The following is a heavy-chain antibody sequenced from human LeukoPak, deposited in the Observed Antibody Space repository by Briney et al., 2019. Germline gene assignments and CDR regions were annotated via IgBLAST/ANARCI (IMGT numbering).Heavy chain of an antibody. V-gene: IGHV3-30-3*01. D-gene: IGHD1-26*01. Sequence: GGSLRLSCAASGFTFSSYAMHWVRQAPGKGLEWVAVISYDGSNKYYADSVKDRFTISRDNSKNTLYLQMNSLRAEDTAVYYCARDSDGSHPYYFDYWGQGTLVTVSS. CDR2: ISYDGSNK. CDR3: ARDSDGSHPYYFDY. J-gene: IGHJ4*02. CDR1: GFTFSSYA.